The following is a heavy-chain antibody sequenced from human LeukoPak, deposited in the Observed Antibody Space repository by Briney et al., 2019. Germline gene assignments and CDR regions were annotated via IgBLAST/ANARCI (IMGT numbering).Heavy chain of an antibody. J-gene: IGHJ5*02. CDR3: ARGVLRYFDWLLDRNWFDP. D-gene: IGHD3-9*01. CDR2: INHSGST. Sequence: SETLSLTCAVYGGSFSGYHWSWIRQPPGKGLEWIGEINHSGSTNYNPYLKSRVTISVDTSKNQFSLKLSSVTAADTAVYYCARGVLRYFDWLLDRNWFDPWGQGTLVTVSS. V-gene: IGHV4-34*01. CDR1: GGSFSGYH.